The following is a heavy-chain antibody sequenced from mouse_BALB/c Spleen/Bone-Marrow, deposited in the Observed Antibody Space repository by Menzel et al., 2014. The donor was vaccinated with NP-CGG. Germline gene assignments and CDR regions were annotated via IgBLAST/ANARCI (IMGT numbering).Heavy chain of an antibody. Sequence: VQLQQSGPGLVKPSQSLSLICTATGYSITSDYAWNWIRQFPGNKLEWMGYISYSGSTSYNPSLKSRISITRDTSKNQFFLQLNSVTTEDTATYYCARYDYDVGYFDYWGQGTTLTVSS. CDR1: GYSITSDYA. V-gene: IGHV3-2*02. CDR2: ISYSGST. D-gene: IGHD2-4*01. J-gene: IGHJ2*01. CDR3: ARYDYDVGYFDY.